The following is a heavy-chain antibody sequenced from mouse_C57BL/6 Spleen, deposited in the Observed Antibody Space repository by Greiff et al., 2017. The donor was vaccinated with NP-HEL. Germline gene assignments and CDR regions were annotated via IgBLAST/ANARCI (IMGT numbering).Heavy chain of an antibody. D-gene: IGHD1-1*01. J-gene: IGHJ2*01. CDR3: ARYDYYEGYFDY. CDR1: GYTFTDYN. Sequence: EVQLQQSGPELVKPGASVKMSCKASGYTFTDYNMHWVKQSHGKSLEWIGYINPNNGGTSYNQKFKGKATLTVNKSSSTAYMELRSLTSEDSAVYYCARYDYYEGYFDYWGQGTTLTVSS. CDR2: INPNNGGT. V-gene: IGHV1-22*01.